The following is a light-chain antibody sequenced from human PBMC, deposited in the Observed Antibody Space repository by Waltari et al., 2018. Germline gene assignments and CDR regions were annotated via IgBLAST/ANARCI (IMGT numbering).Light chain of an antibody. J-gene: IGKJ4*01. CDR3: QQSYNTPLT. CDR1: ESISNY. Sequence: DIQMTQSPSSLSASVGDRVTITCRASESISNYLNWYQQKPGKAPNLLIFDASTLHPGVPSRFSGRGFRTEFTLTISNLQPEDFATYFCQQSYNTPLTFGGGTKVDIK. V-gene: IGKV1-39*01. CDR2: DAS.